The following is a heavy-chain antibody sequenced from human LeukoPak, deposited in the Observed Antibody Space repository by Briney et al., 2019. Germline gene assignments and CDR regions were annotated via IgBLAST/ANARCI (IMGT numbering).Heavy chain of an antibody. CDR3: ARDFKMEGDSG. J-gene: IGHJ4*02. CDR2: INPSGGST. Sequence: ASVKVSCKASGYTFTGYYMHWVRQAPGQGLEWMGIINPSGGSTSYAQKFQGRVTMTRDTSTSTVYMELSSLRSEDTAVYYCARDFKMEGDSGWGQGTLVTVSS. V-gene: IGHV1-46*01. D-gene: IGHD1-1*01. CDR1: GYTFTGYY.